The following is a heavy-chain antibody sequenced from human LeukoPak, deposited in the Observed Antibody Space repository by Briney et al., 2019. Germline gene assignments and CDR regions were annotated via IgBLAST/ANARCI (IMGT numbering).Heavy chain of an antibody. CDR1: GFTFSSYA. D-gene: IGHD2-2*01. V-gene: IGHV3-23*01. CDR3: AKTFSEYQLLGLEYYYYYTDV. J-gene: IGHJ6*03. Sequence: PGGSLRLSCAASGFTFSSYAMSWVRQAPGKGLEWVSAISGSGGSTYYADSVKGRFTISRDNSKNTLYLQMTSLRAEDTAVYYCAKTFSEYQLLGLEYYYYYTDVWGKGTTVTVSS. CDR2: ISGSGGST.